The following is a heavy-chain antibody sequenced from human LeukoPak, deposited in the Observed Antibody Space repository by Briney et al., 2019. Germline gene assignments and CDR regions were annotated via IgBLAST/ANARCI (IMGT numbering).Heavy chain of an antibody. CDR1: GGSISSYY. Sequence: KPSETLSLTCTVSGGSISSYYWSWIRQPAGKGLEWIGRIYTSGSTNYNPSLKSRVTMSVDTSKNQFSLKLSSVTAADTAVYYCARDSYYYDSSGYYGFDYWGQGTLVTVSS. J-gene: IGHJ4*02. V-gene: IGHV4-4*07. D-gene: IGHD3-22*01. CDR2: IYTSGST. CDR3: ARDSYYYDSSGYYGFDY.